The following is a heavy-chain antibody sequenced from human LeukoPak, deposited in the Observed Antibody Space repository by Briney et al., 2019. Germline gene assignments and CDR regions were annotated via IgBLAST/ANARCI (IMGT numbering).Heavy chain of an antibody. CDR1: GFTFSSYS. V-gene: IGHV3-48*01. J-gene: IGHJ4*02. CDR2: ISSSSSTI. Sequence: GGSLRLSCTASGFTFSSYSMNWVRQAPGKGLEWVSYISSSSSTIYYADSVKGRFTISRDNAKNSLYLQMNSLRAEDTAVYYCARAPNPHYDSSGYYAYFDYWGQGTLVTVSS. D-gene: IGHD3-22*01. CDR3: ARAPNPHYDSSGYYAYFDY.